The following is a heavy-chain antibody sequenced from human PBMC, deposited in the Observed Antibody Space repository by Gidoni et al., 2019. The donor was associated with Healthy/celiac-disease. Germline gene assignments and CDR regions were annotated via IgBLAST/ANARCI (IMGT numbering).Heavy chain of an antibody. CDR1: GYTFTSYA. CDR2: INAGNGNT. V-gene: IGHV1-3*01. Sequence: QVQLVQSGAEVKKPGASVKVSCKASGYTFTSYAMHWVRQAPGQRLEWMGWINAGNGNTKYSQKFQGRVTITRDTSASTAYMELSSLRSEDTAVYYCARDGPPVSALGYYYYYGMDVWGQGTTVTVSS. D-gene: IGHD2-8*01. CDR3: ARDGPPVSALGYYYYYGMDV. J-gene: IGHJ6*02.